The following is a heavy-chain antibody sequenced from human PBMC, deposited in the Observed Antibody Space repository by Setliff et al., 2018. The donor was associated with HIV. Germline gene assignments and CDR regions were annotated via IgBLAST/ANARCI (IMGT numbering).Heavy chain of an antibody. CDR1: GFPFSSYS. Sequence: GGSLRLSCAASGFPFSSYSMNWFRQPPGKGLEWVAYISGSSGSIYYTDSVKGRFTVSRDNAKDSLYLQMNSLRVEDAAVYYCARDEATGGVDYWGQGTLVTVSS. CDR2: ISGSSGSI. D-gene: IGHD3-16*01. CDR3: ARDEATGGVDY. V-gene: IGHV3-48*01. J-gene: IGHJ4*02.